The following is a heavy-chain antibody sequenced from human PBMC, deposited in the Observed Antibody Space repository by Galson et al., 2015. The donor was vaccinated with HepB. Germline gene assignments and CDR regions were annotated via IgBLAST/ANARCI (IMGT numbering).Heavy chain of an antibody. J-gene: IGHJ4*02. Sequence: SLRLSCAASGFTFNNYAMSWVRQAPGKGLEWVSVISGSGRRTYYVDSVKGRFTTSRDNSKYTLYLQMNSLGAEDTALYYCASAMYDISSGYFSPFDYWGQGTLVTVSS. CDR2: ISGSGRRT. D-gene: IGHD3-3*01. CDR1: GFTFNNYA. V-gene: IGHV3-23*01. CDR3: ASAMYDISSGYFSPFDY.